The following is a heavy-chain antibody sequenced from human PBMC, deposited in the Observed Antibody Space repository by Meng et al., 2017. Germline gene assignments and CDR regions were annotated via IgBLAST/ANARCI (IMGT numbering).Heavy chain of an antibody. CDR1: GFTFSSYW. J-gene: IGHJ4*02. CDR3: ARELLWFGDLGWYFDY. CDR2: IKQDGSEK. V-gene: IGHV3-7*01. D-gene: IGHD3-10*01. Sequence: WGSLRLSCAASGFTFSSYWMSWVRQAPGKGLEWVANIKQDGSEKYYVDSVKGRFTISRDNAKNSLYLQMNSLRAEDTAVYYCARELLWFGDLGWYFDYWGQGTLVTVSS.